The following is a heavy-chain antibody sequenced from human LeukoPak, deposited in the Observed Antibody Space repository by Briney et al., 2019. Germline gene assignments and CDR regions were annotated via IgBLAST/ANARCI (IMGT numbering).Heavy chain of an antibody. J-gene: IGHJ5*02. Sequence: GGSLRLSCAASGFIFSTYATYWVRQAPGKGLVWVSSINRDGSRTYYADSVKGRFTISRDNAKNTLYLQMNSLRAEDSAVFYCARDEGSEVPTIRGYDLWGQGTLVTVSS. CDR3: ARDEGSEVPTIRGYDL. CDR1: GFIFSTYA. D-gene: IGHD5-12*01. CDR2: INRDGSRT. V-gene: IGHV3-74*01.